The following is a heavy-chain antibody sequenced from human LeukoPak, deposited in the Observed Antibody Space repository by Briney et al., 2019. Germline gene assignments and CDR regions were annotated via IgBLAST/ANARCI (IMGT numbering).Heavy chain of an antibody. D-gene: IGHD3/OR15-3a*01. CDR3: ARDLDSLYYFDY. CDR1: GFTFSSYA. V-gene: IGHV3-30-3*01. J-gene: IGHJ4*02. Sequence: PGGSLRHSCAASGFTFSSYAMHWVRQAPGKGLEWVAVISYDGSNKYYADSVKGRFTISRDNSKNTLYLQMNSLRAEDTAVYYCARDLDSLYYFDYWGQGTLVTVSS. CDR2: ISYDGSNK.